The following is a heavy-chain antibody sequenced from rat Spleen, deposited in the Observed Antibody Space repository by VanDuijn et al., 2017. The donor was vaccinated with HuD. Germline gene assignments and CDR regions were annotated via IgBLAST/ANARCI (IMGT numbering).Heavy chain of an antibody. J-gene: IGHJ3*01. CDR1: GFSLTRHT. CDR2: IWGGGSI. D-gene: IGHD1-11*01. Sequence: VQLKESGAGLIQPSKPLSLTCPVSGFSLTRHTVICVRQPPGKGLEWMGGIWGGGSINYNSALKSRLSISRDTSKIQFFLKMNSLQTEDTAIYFCTRTYGGYTSHWFAYWGQGTLVTVSS. CDR3: TRTYGGYTSHWFAY. V-gene: IGHV2-1*01.